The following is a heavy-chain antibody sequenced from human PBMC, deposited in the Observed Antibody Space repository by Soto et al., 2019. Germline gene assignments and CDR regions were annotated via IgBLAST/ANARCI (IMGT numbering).Heavy chain of an antibody. J-gene: IGHJ4*02. D-gene: IGHD3-3*01. Sequence: ASLKVSCKASGYTFTGYYMHWVRQAPGQGLEWMGWINPNSGGTNYAQKFQGWVTMTRDTSISTAYMELSRLRSDDTAVYYCARARLPITMDWSHLDYWGQGTLVTVCS. CDR1: GYTFTGYY. CDR2: INPNSGGT. CDR3: ARARLPITMDWSHLDY. V-gene: IGHV1-2*04.